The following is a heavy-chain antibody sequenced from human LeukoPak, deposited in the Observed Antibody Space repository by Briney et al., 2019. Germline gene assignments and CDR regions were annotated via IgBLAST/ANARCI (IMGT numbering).Heavy chain of an antibody. CDR3: ATQTDTNFDF. CDR1: GYSFSSYW. CDR2: IYPHDSYT. Sequence: GESLKISCKASGYSFSSYWIGWVRQMPGKGLEWMGIIYPHDSYTRYSPSFQGQVTFSADKSTGTAYLQWSSLKASDTAMYYCATQTDTNFDFWGQGTLVTVSS. D-gene: IGHD5-18*01. V-gene: IGHV5-51*01. J-gene: IGHJ4*02.